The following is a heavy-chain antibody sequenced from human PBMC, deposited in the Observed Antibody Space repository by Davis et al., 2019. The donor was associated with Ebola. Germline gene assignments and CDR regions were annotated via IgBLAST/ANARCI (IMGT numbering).Heavy chain of an antibody. V-gene: IGHV4-30-4*01. CDR1: GASITKSDYY. CDR2: IYFTGST. Sequence: MPSETLSLTCTVSGASITKSDYYWSWIRQSPGKGLEWIGFIYFTGSTYFNPSLKSRVSLSVDTSMNQFSLNLRSVTAADTAVYYCAKLTRFLDQSSWFDPWGQGTLVTVSS. D-gene: IGHD3-3*01. CDR3: AKLTRFLDQSSWFDP. J-gene: IGHJ5*02.